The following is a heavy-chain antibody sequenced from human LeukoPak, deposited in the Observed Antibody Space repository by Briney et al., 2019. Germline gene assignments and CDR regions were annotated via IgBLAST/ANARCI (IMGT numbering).Heavy chain of an antibody. CDR1: GGSISSYY. J-gene: IGHJ6*02. CDR2: IYYSGST. Sequence: SETLSLTCTVSGGSISSYYWSWIRQPPGKGLEWIGYIYYSGSTNYNPSLKSRATISVDTSKNQFSLKLSSVTAADTAVYYCARHLYYYGSGSYYNYYYGMDVWGQGTTVTVSS. V-gene: IGHV4-59*08. D-gene: IGHD3-10*01. CDR3: ARHLYYYGSGSYYNYYYGMDV.